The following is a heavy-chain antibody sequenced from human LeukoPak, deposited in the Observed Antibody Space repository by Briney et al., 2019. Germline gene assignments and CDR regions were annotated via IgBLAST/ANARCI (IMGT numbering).Heavy chain of an antibody. CDR3: ATDRVAVAGGLDY. Sequence: GGSLRLSCAASGFIFSNYWMHWVRQAPGKGLVWVSRINTDGSTTNYADSVKGRFTISRDNAKNTLYLQMSSLRAEDMALYYCATDRVAVAGGLDYWGQGTLVTVSS. CDR1: GFIFSNYW. V-gene: IGHV3-74*01. D-gene: IGHD6-19*01. J-gene: IGHJ4*02. CDR2: INTDGSTT.